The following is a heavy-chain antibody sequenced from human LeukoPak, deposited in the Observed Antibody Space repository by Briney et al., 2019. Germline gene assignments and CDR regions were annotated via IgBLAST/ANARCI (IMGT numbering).Heavy chain of an antibody. CDR1: GFTVSSNY. Sequence: PGGSLRLSCAASGFTVSSNYMSWVRQAPGKGLEWVSVIYRSGGTFYSDSVKGRFTISRDFSRNTLYLQMNSLRADDTAVYYCARDSSGPAFWGQGTLVTVSS. J-gene: IGHJ4*02. V-gene: IGHV3-53*01. CDR3: ARDSSGPAF. CDR2: IYRSGGT. D-gene: IGHD6-19*01.